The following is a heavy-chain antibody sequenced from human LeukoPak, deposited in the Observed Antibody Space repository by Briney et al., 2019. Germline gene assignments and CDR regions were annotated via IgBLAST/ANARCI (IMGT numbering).Heavy chain of an antibody. CDR1: GYSISSGYY. CDR3: ARRVGAALDY. D-gene: IGHD2-15*01. CDR2: IYHSGST. V-gene: IGHV4-38-2*02. Sequence: SETLSLTCTVSGYSISSGYYWGWIRQPPGKGLEWIGSIYHSGSTYYNPSLKSRVTISVDTSKSQFSLKLSSVTAADTAVYYCARRVGAALDYWGQGTLVTVSP. J-gene: IGHJ4*02.